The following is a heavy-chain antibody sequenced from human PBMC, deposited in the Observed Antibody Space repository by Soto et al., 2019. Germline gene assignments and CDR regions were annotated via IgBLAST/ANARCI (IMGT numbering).Heavy chain of an antibody. CDR1: GGSISSYY. Sequence: SATLSLTCTVSGGSISSYYWSWIRQPPGKGLAWIGYIYYRGSTNNNPTLKSRVTITVDTSKNQFSLELSSVTAADTAVYYCARESGTVTTIYFDYWGQGTLVTVSS. J-gene: IGHJ4*02. D-gene: IGHD4-17*01. V-gene: IGHV4-59*01. CDR3: ARESGTVTTIYFDY. CDR2: IYYRGST.